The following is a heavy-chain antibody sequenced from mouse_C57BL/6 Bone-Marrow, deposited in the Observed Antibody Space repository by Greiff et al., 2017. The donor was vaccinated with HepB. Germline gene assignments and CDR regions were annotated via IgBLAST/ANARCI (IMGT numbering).Heavy chain of an antibody. CDR2: ISNLAYSI. V-gene: IGHV5-15*01. Sequence: EVKLMESGGGLVQPGGSLKLSCAASGFTFSDYGIAWVRQAPRKGPEWVAFISNLAYSIYYADTVTGRFTISRENAKNTLYLEMSSLRSEDTAMYYCARNNGREAMDYWGQGTSVTVSS. D-gene: IGHD1-1*01. J-gene: IGHJ4*01. CDR3: ARNNGREAMDY. CDR1: GFTFSDYG.